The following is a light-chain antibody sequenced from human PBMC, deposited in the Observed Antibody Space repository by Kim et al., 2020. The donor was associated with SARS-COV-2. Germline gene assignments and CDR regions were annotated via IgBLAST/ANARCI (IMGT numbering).Light chain of an antibody. CDR3: PQYYSYPLT. Sequence: AIRMTQSPSSLSVSTGDRVTITCRASQGISSYLAWYQQKPGKAPKLLIYATSNLQSGVPTRFSGSGSGTDFTLTISCLQSEDFATYYCPQYYSYPLTFGHGTKLDL. CDR1: QGISSY. CDR2: ATS. J-gene: IGKJ3*01. V-gene: IGKV1-8*01.